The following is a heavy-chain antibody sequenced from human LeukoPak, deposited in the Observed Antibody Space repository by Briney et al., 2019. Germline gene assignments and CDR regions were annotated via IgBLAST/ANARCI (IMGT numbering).Heavy chain of an antibody. J-gene: IGHJ6*02. D-gene: IGHD1/OR15-1a*01. CDR2: IYYSGST. CDR1: GGSIGSYY. V-gene: IGHV4-59*01. Sequence: SETLSLTCTVCGGSIGSYYWSWIRQPPGKGLKWIGYIYYSGSTNYNPSLKSRVTISVDTSKNQFSLKLSSVTAADTAVYYCAREKLEQVGYGMDVWGQGTTVTVSS. CDR3: AREKLEQVGYGMDV.